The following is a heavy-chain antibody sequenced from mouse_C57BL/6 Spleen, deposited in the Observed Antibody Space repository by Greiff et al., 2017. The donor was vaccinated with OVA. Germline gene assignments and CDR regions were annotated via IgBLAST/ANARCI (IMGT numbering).Heavy chain of an antibody. CDR1: GFNIKDDY. J-gene: IGHJ2*01. V-gene: IGHV14-4*01. Sequence: EVQLQQSGAELVRPGASVKLSCTASGFNIKDDYMHWVKQRPEQGLEWIGWIDPENGDTEYASKFQGKATITADTSSNTAYLQLSSLTSEDTAVYYCTFYYDYIYWGQGTTLTVSS. CDR2: IDPENGDT. CDR3: TFYYDYIY. D-gene: IGHD2-4*01.